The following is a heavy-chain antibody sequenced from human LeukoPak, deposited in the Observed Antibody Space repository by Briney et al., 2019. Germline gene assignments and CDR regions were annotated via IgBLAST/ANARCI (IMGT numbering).Heavy chain of an antibody. CDR1: GGSITSSNW. D-gene: IGHD4-17*01. CDR2: IYHSGST. J-gene: IGHJ4*02. Sequence: SETLSLTCAVSGGSITSSNWCSWVRQPPGKGLEWIGEIYHSGSTNYNPSLKSRVTISVDKSKNQFSLKLTSVTAADTAVYYCARRSTVTTFEYWGQGILVTVSS. V-gene: IGHV4-4*02. CDR3: ARRSTVTTFEY.